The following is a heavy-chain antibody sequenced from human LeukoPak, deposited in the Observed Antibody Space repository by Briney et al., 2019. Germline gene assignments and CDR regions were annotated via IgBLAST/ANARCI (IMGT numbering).Heavy chain of an antibody. CDR1: GYRLTSYW. D-gene: IGHD4-17*01. J-gene: IGHJ4*02. CDR2: IYPGDSDT. V-gene: IGHV5-51*03. CDR3: ARRDVDYGDYDDY. Sequence: KPGESLKISCKGSGYRLTSYWIGWVRQMPGKGLEWMGIIYPGDSDTRYSPSFQGQVTISADKSISTAYLQWSSLKASDTAMYYCARRDVDYGDYDDYWGQGTLVTVSS.